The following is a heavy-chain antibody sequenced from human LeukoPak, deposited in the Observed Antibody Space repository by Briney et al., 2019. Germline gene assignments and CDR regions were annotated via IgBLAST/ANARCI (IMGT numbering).Heavy chain of an antibody. CDR1: GFIFSNYW. Sequence: GVLRLSCAASGFIFSNYWMTWVRQAPGKGLEWVANIKQDGSEKYYVDSVKGRFTISRDNAENSLYLQMNSLRVEDTAVYYCARARYSDYWGQGTLVTVSS. V-gene: IGHV3-7*01. J-gene: IGHJ4*02. CDR2: IKQDGSEK. CDR3: ARARYSDY.